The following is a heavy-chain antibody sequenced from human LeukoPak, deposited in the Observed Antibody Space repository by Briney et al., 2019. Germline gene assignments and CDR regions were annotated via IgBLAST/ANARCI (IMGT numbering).Heavy chain of an antibody. CDR1: GFTFSSYW. Sequence: GGSLRLSCAASGFTFSSYWMSWVRQAPGKGLEWVANIKQDGSEKYYVDSVKGRFTISRDNAKNSLYLQMNSLRAEDTAVYYCARERGNYGDHGDDAWYFDYWGQGTLVTVSS. D-gene: IGHD4-17*01. V-gene: IGHV3-7*01. CDR2: IKQDGSEK. CDR3: ARERGNYGDHGDDAWYFDY. J-gene: IGHJ4*02.